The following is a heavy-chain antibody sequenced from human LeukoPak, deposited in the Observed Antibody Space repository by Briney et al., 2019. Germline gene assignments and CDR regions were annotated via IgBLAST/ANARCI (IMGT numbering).Heavy chain of an antibody. V-gene: IGHV1-46*01. CDR2: INPSGGST. D-gene: IGHD6-13*01. Sequence: GASVKVSCKASGYTFTSYYMHWVRQAPGQGLEWMGIINPSGGSTSYAQKFQGRVTMTRDMSTSTVYMELSSLRSEDTAVYYCARYSSWYYVDYWGQGTLVTVSS. CDR3: ARYSSWYYVDY. J-gene: IGHJ4*02. CDR1: GYTFTSYY.